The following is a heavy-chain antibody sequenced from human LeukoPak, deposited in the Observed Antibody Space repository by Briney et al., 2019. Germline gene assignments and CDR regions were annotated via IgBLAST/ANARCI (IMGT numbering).Heavy chain of an antibody. CDR2: IYSGGST. Sequence: GGSLRLSRAASGFTVSSNYMSWVRQAPGKGLEWVSVIYSGGSTYYADSVKGRFTISRDNSKNTLYLQMNSLRAEDTAVYYCARDFTDPVGATRVYYFDYWGQGTLVTVSS. J-gene: IGHJ4*02. CDR1: GFTVSSNY. D-gene: IGHD1-26*01. CDR3: ARDFTDPVGATRVYYFDY. V-gene: IGHV3-66*02.